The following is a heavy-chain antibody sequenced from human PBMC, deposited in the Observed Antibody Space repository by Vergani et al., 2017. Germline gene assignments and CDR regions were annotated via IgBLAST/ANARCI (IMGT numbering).Heavy chain of an antibody. CDR2: IIPVFCTA. CDR3: ASASIAVAENTGDAFDI. CDR1: GGTFSSYA. D-gene: IGHD6-19*01. Sequence: QVQLVQSGAEVKKPGSSVKVPCKASGGTFSSYAISWVRQAPGQGLEWMGRIIPVFCTANYAQRFQGRVTITADESTSTAYMERSSLRSVDTAVYYCASASIAVAENTGDAFDIWGQGTMVTVSS. J-gene: IGHJ3*02. V-gene: IGHV1-69*13.